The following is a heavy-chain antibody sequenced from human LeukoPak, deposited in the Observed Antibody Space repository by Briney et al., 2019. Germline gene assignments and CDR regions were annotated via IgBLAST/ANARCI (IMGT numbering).Heavy chain of an antibody. D-gene: IGHD5-18*01. V-gene: IGHV4-34*01. CDR3: ARGLNGIQLWFRFDY. CDR1: GGSFSGYH. J-gene: IGHJ4*02. Sequence: SETLSLTCAVYGGSFSGYHWSWIRQPPGKGLEWIGEINHSGSTNYNPSLKSRVTISVDTSKNQFSLKLSSVTAADTAVYYCARGLNGIQLWFRFDYWGQGTLVTVSS. CDR2: INHSGST.